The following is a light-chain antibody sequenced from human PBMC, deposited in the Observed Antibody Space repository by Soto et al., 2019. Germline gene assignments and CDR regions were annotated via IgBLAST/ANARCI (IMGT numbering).Light chain of an antibody. J-gene: IGLJ3*02. V-gene: IGLV1-44*01. Sequence: QSVLTQPPSASGTPGQRVTISCSGSSSNIGSNTVNWYQQLPGTAPKLLIYSNNQRPSVVPDRFSGSKSGTSASLAISGLPSEDEADYYCAAWDDSLNAWVFGGGTKLTVL. CDR2: SNN. CDR3: AAWDDSLNAWV. CDR1: SSNIGSNT.